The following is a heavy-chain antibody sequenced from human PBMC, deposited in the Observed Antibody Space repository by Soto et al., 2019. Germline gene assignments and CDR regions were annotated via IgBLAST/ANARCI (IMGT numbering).Heavy chain of an antibody. CDR2: SRNKANGYTT. V-gene: IGHV3-72*01. CDR1: GFTFSDHY. J-gene: IGHJ4*02. Sequence: GGSLRLSCAASGFTFSDHYMDWVRQAPGKGLEWVGRSRNKANGYTTEYAASVKGRFTISRDDSKNSLYLQMNSLKTEDTAVYFCVMTYCSGDNCYRSSFDYWGQGTLVTVSS. D-gene: IGHD2-15*01. CDR3: VMTYCSGDNCYRSSFDY.